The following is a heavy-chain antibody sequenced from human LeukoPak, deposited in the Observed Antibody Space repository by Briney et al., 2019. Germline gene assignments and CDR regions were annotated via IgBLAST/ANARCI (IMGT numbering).Heavy chain of an antibody. CDR3: VRGGIVAADNDFDY. D-gene: IGHD6-13*01. CDR1: GFTFRSYA. J-gene: IGHJ4*02. Sequence: GGSLRLSWSASGFTFRSYAIHWVRQAPGKGLEYVSAISGNGDSTYYADSVKGTFTISRDNSKNTLYLQMSSLRAEDKAVYYCVRGGIVAADNDFDYWGQGTLVTVSS. V-gene: IGHV3-64D*06. CDR2: ISGNGDST.